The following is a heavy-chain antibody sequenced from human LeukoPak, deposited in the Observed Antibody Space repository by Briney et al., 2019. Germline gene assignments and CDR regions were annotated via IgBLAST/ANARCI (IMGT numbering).Heavy chain of an antibody. CDR2: ISSSGSTI. D-gene: IGHD2-15*01. J-gene: IGHJ4*02. V-gene: IGHV3-11*01. CDR3: ARGTYCSGGSCYSFGTRRIDY. CDR1: GFTFSDYY. Sequence: PGGSPRLSCAASGFTFSDYYMSWIRQAPGKGLEWVSYISSSGSTIYYADSVKGRFTISRDNAKNSLYLQMNSLRAEGTAVYYCARGTYCSGGSCYSFGTRRIDYWGQGTLVTVSS.